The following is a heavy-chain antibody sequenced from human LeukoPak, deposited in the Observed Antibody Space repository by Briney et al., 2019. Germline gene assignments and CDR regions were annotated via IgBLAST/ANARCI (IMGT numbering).Heavy chain of an antibody. J-gene: IGHJ4*02. CDR1: GFTFSSYE. D-gene: IGHD3-22*01. V-gene: IGHV3-48*03. CDR3: ARRWGDSSSPLDS. Sequence: QPRGSLRLSCGASGFTFSSYEMNWVCQAPGKGLEWVSYISSSGTTMYYADAVKGRFTISRDNAKNSLYLQMNSLRAEDTAVYYCARRWGDSSSPLDSWGQGTLVTVSS. CDR2: ISSSGTTM.